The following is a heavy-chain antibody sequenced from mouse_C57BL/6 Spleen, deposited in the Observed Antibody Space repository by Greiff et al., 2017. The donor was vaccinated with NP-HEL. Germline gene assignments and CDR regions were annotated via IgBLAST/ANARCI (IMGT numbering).Heavy chain of an antibody. V-gene: IGHV2-2*01. Sequence: QVQLKQSGPGLVQPSQSLSITCTVSGFSLTSYGVHWVRQSPGKGLEWLGVIWSGGSTDYNAAFISRLSISKDNSKSQVFFTMNSLQADDTAIYYCARNYGYDEDYYAMDYWGQGTSVTVSS. CDR3: ARNYGYDEDYYAMDY. J-gene: IGHJ4*01. CDR1: GFSLTSYG. D-gene: IGHD2-2*01. CDR2: IWSGGST.